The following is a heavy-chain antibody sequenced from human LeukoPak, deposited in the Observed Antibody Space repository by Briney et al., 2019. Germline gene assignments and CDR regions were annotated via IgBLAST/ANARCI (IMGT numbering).Heavy chain of an antibody. J-gene: IGHJ4*02. CDR3: AKDLCSSTSCYAGGFDY. CDR2: ISGSGGST. V-gene: IGHV3-23*01. CDR1: GFTVSSNY. Sequence: GGSLRLSCAASGFTVSSNYMSWVRQAPGKGLEWVSAISGSGGSTYYADSVKGRFTISRDSSKNTLYLQMNSLRAEDTAVYYCAKDLCSSTSCYAGGFDYWGQGTLVTVSS. D-gene: IGHD2-2*01.